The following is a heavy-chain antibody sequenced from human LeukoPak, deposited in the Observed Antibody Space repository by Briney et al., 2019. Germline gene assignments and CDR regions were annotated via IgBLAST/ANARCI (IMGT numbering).Heavy chain of an antibody. J-gene: IGHJ3*02. CDR2: ISAYNGNT. D-gene: IGHD2-21*01. V-gene: IGHV1-18*01. CDR3: AKKSGSDYSYDAFDI. CDR1: GYTFTSYG. Sequence: GASVKVSCKASGYTFTSYGISWVRQAPGQGLEWMGWISAYNGNTNYAQKLQGRVTMTTDTSTSTAYMELRSLRSDDTAVYYCAKKSGSDYSYDAFDIWGQGTMVTVSS.